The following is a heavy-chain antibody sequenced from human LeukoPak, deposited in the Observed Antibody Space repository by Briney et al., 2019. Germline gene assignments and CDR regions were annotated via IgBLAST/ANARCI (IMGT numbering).Heavy chain of an antibody. J-gene: IGHJ4*02. CDR2: IYPSGST. CDR3: ARVRPNWNDGTFDY. V-gene: IGHV4-4*07. Sequence: PSETLSLTCTVSGASITNYYWSWIRQSAGKELEWIGRIYPSGSTHSNPSLKSRVTMSLDTSKNQFSLGLSSVTAADTAVYYCARVRPNWNDGTFDYWGQGTLVTVSS. D-gene: IGHD1-1*01. CDR1: GASITNYY.